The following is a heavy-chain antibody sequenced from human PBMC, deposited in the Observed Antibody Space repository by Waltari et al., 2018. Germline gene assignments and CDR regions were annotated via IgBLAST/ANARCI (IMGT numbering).Heavy chain of an antibody. CDR3: AHSPHYYDSSGYYHSSNWFDP. CDR1: GFSLSTRGVG. V-gene: IGHV2-5*01. J-gene: IGHJ5*02. CDR2: IYWNDDK. D-gene: IGHD3-22*01. Sequence: QITLKESGPTLVKPTQTLPLTCTFSGFSLSTRGVGVGWIRPPPATSLEWLALIYWNDDKRYSPSLKSRLTITKDTSKNQVVLTMTNMDPVDTATYYCAHSPHYYDSSGYYHSSNWFDPWGQGTLVTVSS.